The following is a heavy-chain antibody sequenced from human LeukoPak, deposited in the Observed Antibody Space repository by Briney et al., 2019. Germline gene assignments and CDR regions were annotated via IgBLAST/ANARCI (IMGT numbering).Heavy chain of an antibody. J-gene: IGHJ6*02. CDR3: AREGVTPRYYYGMDV. CDR2: INSDGSST. Sequence: PGGSLRLSCAASGFTFSSYWMHWVRQAPGKGLVWVSRINSDGSSTSYADSVKGRFTISRDNSKNTLYLQMNSLRAEDTAVYYCAREGVTPRYYYGMDVWGQGTTVTVSS. V-gene: IGHV3-74*01. CDR1: GFTFSSYW. D-gene: IGHD4-23*01.